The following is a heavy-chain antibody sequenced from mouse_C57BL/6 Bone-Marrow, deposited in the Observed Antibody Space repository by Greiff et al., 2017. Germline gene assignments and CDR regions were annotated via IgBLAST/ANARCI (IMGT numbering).Heavy chain of an antibody. D-gene: IGHD2-3*01. CDR3: AGGDRWLLLAY. J-gene: IGHJ3*01. V-gene: IGHV1-80*01. CDR1: GYAFSSYW. Sequence: QVQLQQSGAELVKPGASVKISCKASGYAFSSYWMNWVKPRPGKGLAWIGQIYPGDGDTNYNGKFKGKATLTADQSSSTAYMQLSSLTSEDSAVYFCAGGDRWLLLAYWGQGTLVTVSA. CDR2: IYPGDGDT.